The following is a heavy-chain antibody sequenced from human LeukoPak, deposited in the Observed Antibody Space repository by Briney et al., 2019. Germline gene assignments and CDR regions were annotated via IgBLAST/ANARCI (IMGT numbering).Heavy chain of an antibody. CDR2: INHSGST. CDR3: ARGGQGYGDYNWFDP. D-gene: IGHD4-17*01. J-gene: IGHJ5*02. CDR1: GGSFSGYY. V-gene: IGHV4-34*01. Sequence: KSSETLSLTCAVYGGSFSGYYWSWIRQPPGKGLEWIGEINHSGSTNYNPSLKSRVTISVDRSKNQFSLKLSSVTAADTAVYYCARGGQGYGDYNWFDPWGQGTLVTVSS.